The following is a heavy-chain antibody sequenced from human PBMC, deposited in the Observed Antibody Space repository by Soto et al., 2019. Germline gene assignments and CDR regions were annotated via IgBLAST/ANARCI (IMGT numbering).Heavy chain of an antibody. CDR2: IYHSGST. J-gene: IGHJ5*02. Sequence: TGAVSGGSISSGGYSWSWIRQPPGKGLEWIGYIYHSGSTYYNPSLKSRVTISVDRSKNQFSLKLSSVTAADTAVYYCARVKTPTRYCSGGSCYDWFDPWGQGTLVTVSS. CDR1: GGSISSGGYS. D-gene: IGHD2-15*01. CDR3: ARVKTPTRYCSGGSCYDWFDP. V-gene: IGHV4-30-2*01.